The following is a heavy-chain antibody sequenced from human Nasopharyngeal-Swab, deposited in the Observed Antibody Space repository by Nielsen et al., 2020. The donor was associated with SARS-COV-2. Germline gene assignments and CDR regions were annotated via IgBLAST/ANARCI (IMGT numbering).Heavy chain of an antibody. D-gene: IGHD1-20*01. V-gene: IGHV3-9*01. CDR1: GFTFDDYA. Sequence: SLKISCAASGFTFDDYAMYWFRQAPGTGLEWVSGISWNGNIRGHADSVEGRFTISRDNTKSSLYLQMNSLRVEDTALYYCARENNWEALRYFDLWGRGTLVTVSS. J-gene: IGHJ2*01. CDR3: ARENNWEALRYFDL. CDR2: ISWNGNIR.